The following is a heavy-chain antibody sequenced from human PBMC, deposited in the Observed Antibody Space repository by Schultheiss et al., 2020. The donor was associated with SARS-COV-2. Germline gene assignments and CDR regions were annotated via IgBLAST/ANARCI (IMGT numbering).Heavy chain of an antibody. Sequence: GGSLRLSCVGSGFTFSRYAMSWVRQAPGKGLEWVSHISSSGSTKYHAVSVKGRFTISRDNAKNSLYLQMNSLRAEDTAVYYCARDRYGDLSFDYWGPGTLVTVSS. D-gene: IGHD4-17*01. V-gene: IGHV3-48*04. CDR3: ARDRYGDLSFDY. CDR1: GFTFSRYA. CDR2: ISSSGSTK. J-gene: IGHJ4*02.